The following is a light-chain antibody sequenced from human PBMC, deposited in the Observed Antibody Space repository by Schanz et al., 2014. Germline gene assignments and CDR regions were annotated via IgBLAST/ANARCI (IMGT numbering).Light chain of an antibody. CDR3: SSYAGSNKEV. CDR1: SSDIGSYNR. J-gene: IGLJ3*02. V-gene: IGLV2-18*02. Sequence: QSALTQPPSVSGSPGQSVTISCTGTSSDIGSYNRVSWYQQPPGAAPKLIIYEVTYRPSGVPDRFSGSKSGSTASLTISGLQAEDEADYYCSSYAGSNKEVFGGGTKLTVL. CDR2: EVT.